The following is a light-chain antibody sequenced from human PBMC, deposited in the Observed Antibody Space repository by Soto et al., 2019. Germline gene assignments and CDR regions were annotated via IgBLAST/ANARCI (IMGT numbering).Light chain of an antibody. CDR2: SNN. J-gene: IGLJ3*02. Sequence: QLVLTQPPSASGTPGQRVTISCSGSSSNIGSNYGYWYQQLPGTAPKLLIYSNNQRPSGVPDRFSGSKSGTSASLAISGLRSEDEADYYCAAWDDTLSVWVFGGGTKVTVL. CDR3: AAWDDTLSVWV. V-gene: IGLV1-47*02. CDR1: SSNIGSNY.